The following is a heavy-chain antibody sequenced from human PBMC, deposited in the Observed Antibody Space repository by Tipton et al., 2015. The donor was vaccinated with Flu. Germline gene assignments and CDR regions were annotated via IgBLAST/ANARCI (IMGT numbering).Heavy chain of an antibody. CDR3: ARAESSLWAGHYYGLDV. CDR1: GASITSGSHY. V-gene: IGHV4-61*02. D-gene: IGHD6-19*01. CDR2: IHTSGNT. J-gene: IGHJ6*02. Sequence: TLSLTCSVSGASITSGSHYWSWVRQPAGKGLEWIGRIHTSGNTNYNPSLKSRVTISMDTSENQFSLKLTSVTAADTALYFCARAESSLWAGHYYGLDVWGQGTTVTVSS.